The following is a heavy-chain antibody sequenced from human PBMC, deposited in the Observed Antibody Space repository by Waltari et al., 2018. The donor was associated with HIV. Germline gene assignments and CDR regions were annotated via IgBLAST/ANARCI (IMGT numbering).Heavy chain of an antibody. CDR1: GSTLGNAT. V-gene: IGHV3-48*01. CDR2: ISRSSSSI. Sequence: EVQLVESGGGWVPPGGSLRLPCAASGSTLGNATMNRFRQDPGKGLEWVSYISRSSSSIFYADSVKGRFTISRDNAKNSLYLQMNSLRVEDTAVYYCARDINGGWGYWGQGTLVTVAS. D-gene: IGHD7-27*01. CDR3: ARDINGGWGY. J-gene: IGHJ4*02.